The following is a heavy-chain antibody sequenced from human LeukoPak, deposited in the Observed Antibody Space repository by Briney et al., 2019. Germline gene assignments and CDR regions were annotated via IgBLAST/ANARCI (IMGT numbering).Heavy chain of an antibody. CDR2: IYYSGTT. V-gene: IGHV4-39*01. CDR1: RGSISSSSYY. D-gene: IGHD2-2*01. Sequence: SETLSLTCTVSRGSISSSSYYWGWIRQPPGKGLEWIGNIYYSGTTSYNPSFKSRVTISVDTSKNQFSLKLTSVIVSDTAVYYCARLAPASTGDVWGQGTTVTVSS. CDR3: ARLAPASTGDV. J-gene: IGHJ6*02.